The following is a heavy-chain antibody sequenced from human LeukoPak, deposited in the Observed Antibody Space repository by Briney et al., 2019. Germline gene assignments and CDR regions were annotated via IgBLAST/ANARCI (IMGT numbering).Heavy chain of an antibody. CDR1: GGSISSSSYY. J-gene: IGHJ4*02. V-gene: IGHV4-39*01. Sequence: SETLSLTCTVSGGSISSSSYYWGWIRHPPGKGLEWIGSIYYSGSTYYNPSLKSRVTISVDTSKNQFSLKLSSVTAADTAVYYCARVRGLVSLWGQGTLVTVSS. CDR2: IYYSGST. D-gene: IGHD6-6*01. CDR3: ARVRGLVSL.